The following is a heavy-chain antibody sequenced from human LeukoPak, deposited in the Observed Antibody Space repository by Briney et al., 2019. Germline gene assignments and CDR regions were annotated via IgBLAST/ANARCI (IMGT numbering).Heavy chain of an antibody. CDR1: GGSISSYY. D-gene: IGHD4-23*01. CDR3: ARVSPGGNSDY. Sequence: SETLSLTCAVSGGSISSYYWSWIRQPAGKGLEWIGRIYSSGSTNYNPSLKSRVTMSVDMSRNQFSLKLSSVTAADTAVYYCARVSPGGNSDYLGQGTLVTVSS. CDR2: IYSSGST. V-gene: IGHV4-4*07. J-gene: IGHJ4*02.